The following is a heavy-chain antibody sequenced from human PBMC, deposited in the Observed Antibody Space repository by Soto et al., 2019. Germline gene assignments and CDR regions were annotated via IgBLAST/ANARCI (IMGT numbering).Heavy chain of an antibody. Sequence: PSETLSLTCAVYGGSFSGYYWSWIRQPPGKGLEWIGEINHSGSTNYNPSLKSRVTISVDTSKNQFSLKLSSVTAADTAVYYCARVTADILTGYYGYYYYYGMDVWGQGTTVTVSS. D-gene: IGHD3-9*01. V-gene: IGHV4-34*01. CDR3: ARVTADILTGYYGYYYYYGMDV. CDR1: GGSFSGYY. J-gene: IGHJ6*02. CDR2: INHSGST.